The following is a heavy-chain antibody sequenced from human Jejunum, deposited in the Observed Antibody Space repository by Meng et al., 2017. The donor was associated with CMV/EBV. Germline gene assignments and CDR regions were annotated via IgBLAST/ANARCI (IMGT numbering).Heavy chain of an antibody. CDR3: AHFVGGYYPSRPDY. CDR2: IYRGDDK. CDR1: GFSPSTSGEG. J-gene: IGHJ4*02. D-gene: IGHD1-26*01. Sequence: QSTLKASVPTLMKPTQTLTLTCGFSGFSPSTSGEGVGWIRQPPGKALEWLALIYRGDDKRYSPSLNSRLTIAKDTSKNEVVLTLTNMGPIDTGTYYCAHFVGGYYPSRPDYWGQGTLVTVSS. V-gene: IGHV2-5*02.